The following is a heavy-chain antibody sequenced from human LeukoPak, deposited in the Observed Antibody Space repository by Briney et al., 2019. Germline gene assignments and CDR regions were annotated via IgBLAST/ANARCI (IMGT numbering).Heavy chain of an antibody. V-gene: IGHV4-34*01. Sequence: PSQTLSLTCAVYGGSFSGYYWSWIRQPPGKGLEWIGEINHSGSTNYNPSLKSRVTISVDTSKNQFSLKLSSVTAADTAVYYCARRLIVATILYYYYGMDVWGQGTTVTVSS. CDR1: GGSFSGYY. D-gene: IGHD5-12*01. CDR2: INHSGST. CDR3: ARRLIVATILYYYYGMDV. J-gene: IGHJ6*02.